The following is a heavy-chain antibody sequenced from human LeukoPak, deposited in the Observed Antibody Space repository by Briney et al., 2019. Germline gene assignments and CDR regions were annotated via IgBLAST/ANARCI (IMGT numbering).Heavy chain of an antibody. Sequence: GESLKISCKGSGYKFSNYWIGWVRQMPGKGLEWMGIIYPGDSDTRYSPSFQGQVTISADKSISTAYLQWSSLKASDTAMYYCARLHYYDSSGYLEGVDYWGQGTLVTVSS. CDR3: ARLHYYDSSGYLEGVDY. CDR2: IYPGDSDT. D-gene: IGHD3-22*01. J-gene: IGHJ4*02. CDR1: GYKFSNYW. V-gene: IGHV5-51*01.